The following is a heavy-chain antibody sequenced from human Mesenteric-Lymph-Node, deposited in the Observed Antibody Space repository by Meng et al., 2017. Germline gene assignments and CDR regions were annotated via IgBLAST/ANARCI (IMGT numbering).Heavy chain of an antibody. V-gene: IGHV4-4*02. D-gene: IGHD5-24*01. J-gene: IGHJ4*02. CDR3: ARGPSRWLQFSFDY. Sequence: VELRESGPGLLKSSEALSLTCAVSGGSITTTDWWSWVRQPPGKGLEWIGEIHHSGSTNYNPSLKSRVTISVDTSKNQFSLKLSSVTAADTAVYYCARGPSRWLQFSFDYWGQGTLVTVS. CDR1: GGSITTTDW. CDR2: IHHSGST.